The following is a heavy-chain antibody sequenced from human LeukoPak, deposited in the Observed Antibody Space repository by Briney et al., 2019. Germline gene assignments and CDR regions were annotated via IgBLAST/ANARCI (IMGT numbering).Heavy chain of an antibody. D-gene: IGHD6-6*01. CDR2: IKPGGIT. V-gene: IGHV4-34*01. CDR1: GGSLSGYY. J-gene: IGHJ6*03. CDR3: ARDRGIAARPTYYYYMDV. Sequence: SETLSLTCAVYGGSLSGYYWSWIRQYPGKGLEWIGEIKPGGITNYNPSDKSRVSILADTSKNQFSLKLSSVTAADTAVYYCARDRGIAARPTYYYYMDVWGKGTTVTVSS.